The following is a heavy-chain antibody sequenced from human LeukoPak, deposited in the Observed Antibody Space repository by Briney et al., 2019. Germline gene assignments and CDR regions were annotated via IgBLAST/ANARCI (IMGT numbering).Heavy chain of an antibody. V-gene: IGHV1-8*01. D-gene: IGHD6-19*01. CDR1: GYTFTSYD. CDR3: ASFHFSSSGPHSSGWYYFDY. CDR2: MNPNSGNT. Sequence: GASVKVSCKASGYTFTSYDINWVRQATGQGLEWMGWMNPNSGNTGYAQKFQGRVTMTRSTSISTAYMELSSLRSEDTAVYYCASFHFSSSGPHSSGWYYFDYWGQGTLVTVSS. J-gene: IGHJ4*02.